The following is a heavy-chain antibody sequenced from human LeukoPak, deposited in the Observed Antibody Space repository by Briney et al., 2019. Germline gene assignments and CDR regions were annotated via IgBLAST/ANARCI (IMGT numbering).Heavy chain of an antibody. V-gene: IGHV1-46*01. D-gene: IGHD6-13*01. CDR1: GYTFTSYY. CDR2: INPSGGST. Sequence: ASVKVSCKASGYTFTSYYMHWVRQAPGQGLEWMGIINPSGGSTSYAQKFQGRVTMTRDTSTSTVYMELSSLRSEDTAVYYCARESEAAGTGYYYYGMDVWGQGTTVTVSS. CDR3: ARESEAAGTGYYYYGMDV. J-gene: IGHJ6*02.